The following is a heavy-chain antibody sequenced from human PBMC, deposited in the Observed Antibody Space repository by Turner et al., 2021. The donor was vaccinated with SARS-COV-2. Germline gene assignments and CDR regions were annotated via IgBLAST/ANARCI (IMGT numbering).Heavy chain of an antibody. CDR1: GYTFTSYG. J-gene: IGHJ4*02. CDR3: ARDHVGGIVVVVAGTPLDY. V-gene: IGHV1-18*01. Sequence: QVQLVQSGAEVKKPGASVKVSCKASGYTFTSYGISWVRQAPGQGLEWMGWISAYNGSTNYAQKLQGRVTMTTDTSTSTAYMELRSLRSDDTAVYYCARDHVGGIVVVVAGTPLDYWGQGTLVTVSS. D-gene: IGHD2-15*01. CDR2: ISAYNGST.